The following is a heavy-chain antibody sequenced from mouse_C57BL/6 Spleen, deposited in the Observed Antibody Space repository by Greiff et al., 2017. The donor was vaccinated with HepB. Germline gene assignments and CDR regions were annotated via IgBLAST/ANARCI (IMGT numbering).Heavy chain of an antibody. D-gene: IGHD1-1*01. CDR2: IDPSDSYT. Sequence: QVQLQHPGAELVMPGASVKLSCKASGYTFTSYWMHWVKQRPGQGLEWIGEIDPSDSYTNYNQKFKGKSTLTVDKSSSTAYMQLSSLTSEDSEVYYCASLNYYGSNKLRDWYFDVWGTGTTVTVSS. V-gene: IGHV1-69*01. CDR3: ASLNYYGSNKLRDWYFDV. CDR1: GYTFTSYW. J-gene: IGHJ1*03.